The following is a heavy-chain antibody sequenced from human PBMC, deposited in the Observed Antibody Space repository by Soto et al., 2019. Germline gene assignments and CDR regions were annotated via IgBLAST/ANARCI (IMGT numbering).Heavy chain of an antibody. Sequence: QVQLVQSGAEVKKPGASVKVSCKASGYTFTSYYMHWVRQAPGQGLEWMGIINPSGGSTSYAQKFQGRVTMTRDTSTSTVYMELSSLRSEDTAVYYCASLAYCGGDCSIPFDYWGQGTLVTVSS. CDR2: INPSGGST. V-gene: IGHV1-46*03. CDR1: GYTFTSYY. CDR3: ASLAYCGGDCSIPFDY. D-gene: IGHD2-21*02. J-gene: IGHJ4*02.